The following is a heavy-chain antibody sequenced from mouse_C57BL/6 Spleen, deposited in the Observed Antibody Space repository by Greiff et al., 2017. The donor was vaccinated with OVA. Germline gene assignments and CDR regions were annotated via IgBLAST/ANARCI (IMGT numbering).Heavy chain of an antibody. D-gene: IGHD2-5*01. V-gene: IGHV3-6*01. Sequence: EVKLMESGPGLVKPSQSLSLTCSVTGYSITSGYYWNWIRQFPGNKLEWMGYISYDGSNNYNPSLKNRISITRDTSKNQFFLKLNSVTTEDTATYYCAREDYSNYGGLYFDYWGQGTTLTVSS. CDR1: GYSITSGYY. J-gene: IGHJ2*01. CDR3: AREDYSNYGGLYFDY. CDR2: ISYDGSN.